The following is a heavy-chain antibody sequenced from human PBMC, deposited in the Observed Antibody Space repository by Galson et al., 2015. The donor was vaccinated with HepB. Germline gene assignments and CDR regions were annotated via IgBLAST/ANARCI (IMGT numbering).Heavy chain of an antibody. CDR2: ISGNGDST. J-gene: IGHJ5*01. D-gene: IGHD5-18*01. V-gene: IGHV3-23*01. Sequence: SLRLSCAASGFAFDTHAMSWVRQAPGRGLEWISGISGNGDSTLYADSMKGRFTVSRDNSNNMLYLQMNSLRAEDAGLYFCAKGYGLFDSWGQGILVTVSS. CDR3: AKGYGLFDS. CDR1: GFAFDTHA.